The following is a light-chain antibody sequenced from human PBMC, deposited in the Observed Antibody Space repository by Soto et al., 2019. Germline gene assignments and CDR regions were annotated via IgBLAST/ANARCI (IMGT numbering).Light chain of an antibody. CDR1: NIGSKS. CDR2: YDS. Sequence: SYELTQPPSVSVAPGKTARITCGGTNIGSKSVHWYQQKPGQAPVLVIYYDSDRPSGIPERFSGSNSGNTATLTISRVEAGDEDRYYCQVWDSSSDHPVFGGGTKLTVL. CDR3: QVWDSSSDHPV. V-gene: IGLV3-21*04. J-gene: IGLJ2*01.